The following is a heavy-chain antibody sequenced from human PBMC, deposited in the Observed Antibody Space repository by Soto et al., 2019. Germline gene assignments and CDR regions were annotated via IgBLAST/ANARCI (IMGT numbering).Heavy chain of an antibody. CDR1: GFTFSSYS. V-gene: IGHV3-48*02. CDR2: ISSSSSTI. CDR3: ARSYYVWGSYRPDAFDI. Sequence: GGSLRLSCAASGFTFSSYSMNWVRQAPGKGLEWVSYISSSSSTIYYADSVKGRFTISRDNAKNSLYLQMNSLRDEDAAVYYCARSYYVWGSYRPDAFDIWGQGTMATVSS. D-gene: IGHD3-16*02. J-gene: IGHJ3*02.